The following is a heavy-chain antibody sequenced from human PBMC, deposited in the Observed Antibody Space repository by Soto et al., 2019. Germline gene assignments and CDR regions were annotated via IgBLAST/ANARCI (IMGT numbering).Heavy chain of an antibody. CDR2: ISASGANA. J-gene: IGHJ4*02. Sequence: EVQLLQSGGDLVRPGGSLRLFCAASGFSFTNYAMSWVRQAPGKGLEWVSTISASGANAYYADSVKGRFTVSRDSSKNTLYLQMNSLRAEDTAAYYCAKDRGGNTVAGFDSWGQGTLVTVSS. D-gene: IGHD5-12*01. CDR1: GFSFTNYA. V-gene: IGHV3-23*01. CDR3: AKDRGGNTVAGFDS.